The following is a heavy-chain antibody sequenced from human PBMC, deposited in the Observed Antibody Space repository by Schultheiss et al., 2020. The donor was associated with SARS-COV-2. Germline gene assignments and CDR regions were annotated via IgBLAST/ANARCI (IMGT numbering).Heavy chain of an antibody. D-gene: IGHD1-26*01. CDR1: GFTFSSYA. J-gene: IGHJ4*02. CDR3: AKDAWELLSWGAVYYFDY. V-gene: IGHV3-23*01. Sequence: GESLKISCAASGFTFSSYAMSWVRQAPGKGLEWVSAISGSGGSTYYADSVKGRFTISRDNSKNTLYLQMNSLRAEDTAVYYCAKDAWELLSWGAVYYFDYWGQGTLVTVSS. CDR2: ISGSGGST.